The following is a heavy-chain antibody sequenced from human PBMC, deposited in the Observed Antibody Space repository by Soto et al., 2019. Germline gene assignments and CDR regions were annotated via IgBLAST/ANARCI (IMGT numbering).Heavy chain of an antibody. D-gene: IGHD3-10*01. J-gene: IGHJ4*02. V-gene: IGHV1-69*02. CDR3: ATNYGSGYRAFDY. Sequence: VASVKVSCKASGDTFSFYSINWVRQAPGLGLEWMGRINPILSVSNYAQKFQGRVTITADKSTSTAYMELSSLRSEDTAMYYCATNYGSGYRAFDYWGQGALVTVSS. CDR2: INPILSVS. CDR1: GDTFSFYS.